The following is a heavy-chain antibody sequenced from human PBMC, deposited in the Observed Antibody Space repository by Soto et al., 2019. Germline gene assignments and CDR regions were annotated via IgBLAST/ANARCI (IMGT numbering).Heavy chain of an antibody. CDR3: ARASITMARRGAFDY. D-gene: IGHD3-10*01. CDR1: GFNVGSTY. J-gene: IGHJ4*02. Sequence: GGSLRLSCAASGFNVGSTYMSWVREAPGKGLEWVAVIYSGGTTYYAASVKGRFTISRDNPRNTLYLQMNSLRAEDTAVYYCARASITMARRGAFDYWGQGTLVTVSS. CDR2: IYSGGTT. V-gene: IGHV3-66*01.